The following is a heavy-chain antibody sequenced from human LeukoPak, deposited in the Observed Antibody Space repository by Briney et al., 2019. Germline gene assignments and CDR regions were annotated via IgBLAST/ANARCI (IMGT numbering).Heavy chain of an antibody. J-gene: IGHJ4*02. CDR2: ISVYNGNT. CDR1: GYTFTSYG. D-gene: IGHD3-22*01. V-gene: IGHV1-18*01. Sequence: GASVKVSCKASGYTFTSYGISWVRQAPGQGLEWMGWISVYNGNTNNAQKLQGRVTMTTDTSTSTDYMELRSLRSDDTAVYYCARVYNYYDTSGYYLGNYFDHWGRGTLVTVSS. CDR3: ARVYNYYDTSGYYLGNYFDH.